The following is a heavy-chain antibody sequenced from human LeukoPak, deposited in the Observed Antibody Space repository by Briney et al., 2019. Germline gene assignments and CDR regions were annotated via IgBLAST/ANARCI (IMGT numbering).Heavy chain of an antibody. Sequence: SETLSLTCAVSGGSISSYYWSWIRQPPGKGLEWIGYVYYSGTTNYNPSLKSRVIISVDTSKNQFSLKLSPVIAADTAVYYCARVGVDYSGNIIKYYFDYWGQGTLVTVSS. CDR3: ARVGVDYSGNIIKYYFDY. D-gene: IGHD4-23*01. J-gene: IGHJ4*02. CDR1: GGSISSYY. CDR2: VYYSGTT. V-gene: IGHV4-59*01.